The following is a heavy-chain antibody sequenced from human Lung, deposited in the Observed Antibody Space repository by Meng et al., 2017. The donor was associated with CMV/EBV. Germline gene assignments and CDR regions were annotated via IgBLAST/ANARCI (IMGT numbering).Heavy chain of an antibody. Sequence: ESXKISXAASGFNFRTHSMNWVRQAPGKGLEWVSSISSSSTYIYYADSVKGRFTISRDNAKNSLYLQMNSLRAEDTAVYYCARETGSSGWYGPDDWGQGTXVTVSS. V-gene: IGHV3-21*01. CDR1: GFNFRTHS. CDR3: ARETGSSGWYGPDD. D-gene: IGHD6-19*01. J-gene: IGHJ4*01. CDR2: ISSSSTYI.